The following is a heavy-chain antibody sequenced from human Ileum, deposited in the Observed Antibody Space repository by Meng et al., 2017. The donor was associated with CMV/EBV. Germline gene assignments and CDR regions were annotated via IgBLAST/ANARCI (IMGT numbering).Heavy chain of an antibody. CDR1: GDSVSSSSSA. CDR3: ARNYYPDFDI. CDR2: TYYRSKWIT. Sequence: QVQLQQSGPGLLKPSQTLSLTCDISGDSVSSSSSAWNWIRQSPSRGLGWLGRTYYRSKWITDYAISMQSRLTISPDTSKNQFSLHLSSVTPEDTAVYYCARNYYPDFDIWGQGTMVTVSS. V-gene: IGHV6-1*01. J-gene: IGHJ3*02. D-gene: IGHD3-22*01.